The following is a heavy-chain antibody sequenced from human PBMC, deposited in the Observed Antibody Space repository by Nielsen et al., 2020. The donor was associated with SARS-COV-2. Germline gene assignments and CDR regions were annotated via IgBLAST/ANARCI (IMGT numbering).Heavy chain of an antibody. Sequence: WIRQPPGKGLEWIGSIYYSGSTYYNPSLKSRVTISVDTSKNQFSLKLSSVTAADTAVYYCARDAGSGSYYNLRGMNWFDPWGQGTLVTVSS. CDR2: IYYSGST. V-gene: IGHV4-39*02. D-gene: IGHD3-10*01. J-gene: IGHJ5*02. CDR3: ARDAGSGSYYNLRGMNWFDP.